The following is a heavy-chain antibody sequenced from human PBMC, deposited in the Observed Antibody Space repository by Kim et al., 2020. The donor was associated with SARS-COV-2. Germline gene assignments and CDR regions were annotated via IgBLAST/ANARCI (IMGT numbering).Heavy chain of an antibody. CDR3: ARNLYGSGSHLGYYGMDV. CDR2: IIPIFGTA. J-gene: IGHJ6*02. CDR1: GGTFSSYA. D-gene: IGHD3-10*01. Sequence: SVKVSCKASGGTFSSYAISWVRQAPGQGLEWMGGIIPIFGTANYAQKFQGRVTITADESTSTAYMELSSLRSEDTAVYYCARNLYGSGSHLGYYGMDVWGQGTTVTVSS. V-gene: IGHV1-69*13.